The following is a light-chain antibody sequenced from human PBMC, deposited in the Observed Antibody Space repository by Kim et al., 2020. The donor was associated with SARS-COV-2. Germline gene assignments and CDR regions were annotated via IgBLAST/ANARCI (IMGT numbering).Light chain of an antibody. Sequence: ASVGDRVTITCRASQDISNYLAWFLQKPGEAPKSLIYAASSLQDGVSSKFSGSGFGTHFTLTISDLQPEDFATYYCQHYDNFPVTFGGGTRVEIK. CDR3: QHYDNFPVT. CDR2: AAS. CDR1: QDISNY. V-gene: IGKV1-16*02. J-gene: IGKJ4*01.